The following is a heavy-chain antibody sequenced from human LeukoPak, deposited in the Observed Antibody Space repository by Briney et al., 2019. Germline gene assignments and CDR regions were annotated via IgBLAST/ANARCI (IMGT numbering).Heavy chain of an antibody. Sequence: SETLSLTCSVSGGSISSPNHDWAWIRQPPGQGLEWIGSIYYSGTTYYNLSLKSRVTLSVDTSQNQFSLKLSSVTAADTAVYYCARHQGGGWYIFDYWGQGTLVTVSS. D-gene: IGHD6-19*01. CDR1: GGSISSPNHD. V-gene: IGHV4-39*01. CDR2: IYYSGTT. J-gene: IGHJ4*02. CDR3: ARHQGGGWYIFDY.